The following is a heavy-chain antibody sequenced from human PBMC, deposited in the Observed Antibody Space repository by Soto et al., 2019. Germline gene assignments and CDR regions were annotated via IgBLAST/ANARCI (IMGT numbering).Heavy chain of an antibody. Sequence: ASVKVSCKASGFSFTGYYIHWLRQAPGQGLEWMGWINAHSGGTEYTQKFQGRVTLTRDTSIATAYLTLTSLTSDDTALYYCAKDLTRQLAYWLDPWGQGTQVTVPQ. CDR3: AKDLTRQLAYWLDP. V-gene: IGHV1-2*02. J-gene: IGHJ5*02. CDR1: GFSFTGYY. D-gene: IGHD6-6*01. CDR2: INAHSGGT.